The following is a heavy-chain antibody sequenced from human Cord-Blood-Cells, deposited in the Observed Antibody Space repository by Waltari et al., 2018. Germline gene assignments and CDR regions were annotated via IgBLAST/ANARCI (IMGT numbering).Heavy chain of an antibody. J-gene: IGHJ2*01. V-gene: IGHV4-39*01. CDR3: AAGIAVAVWYFDL. Sequence: QLQLQESGPGLVKPSETLSLTCTVSGGSISSSSYYWGWIRQPPGQGLEWIGSIYYSGRTDYNPSLNSRVTNSVDTSKNQFSLKLGAVTAAETAVYYCAAGIAVAVWYFDLWGRGTLVTVSS. CDR1: GGSISSSSYY. CDR2: IYYSGRT. D-gene: IGHD6-19*01.